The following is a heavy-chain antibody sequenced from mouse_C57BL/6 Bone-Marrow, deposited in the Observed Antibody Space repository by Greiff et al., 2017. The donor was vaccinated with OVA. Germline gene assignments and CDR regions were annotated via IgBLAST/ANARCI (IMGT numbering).Heavy chain of an antibody. CDR3: ARPGDYDGDWFAY. V-gene: IGHV1-47*01. D-gene: IGHD2-4*01. CDR2: FHPYNDDT. Sequence: VKLQESGAELVKPGASVKMSCKASGYTFTTYPIEWMKQNHGKSLEWIGNFHPYNDDTKYNEKFKGKATLTVEKSSSTVYLELSRLTSDDSAVYDCARPGDYDGDWFAYWGQGTLVTVSA. CDR1: GYTFTTYP. J-gene: IGHJ3*01.